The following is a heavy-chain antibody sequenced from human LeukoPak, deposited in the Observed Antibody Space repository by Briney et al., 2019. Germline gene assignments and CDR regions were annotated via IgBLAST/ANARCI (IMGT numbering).Heavy chain of an antibody. CDR2: IYSGGST. CDR3: ARIYPRLAAAGN. D-gene: IGHD6-13*01. CDR1: GFTFNSYE. V-gene: IGHV3-66*01. J-gene: IGHJ4*02. Sequence: QTGGSLRLSCAASGFTFNSYEMNWVRQAPGKGLEWVSVIYSGGSTYYADSVKGRFTISRDNSKNTLYLQMNSLRADDTAVYYCARIYPRLAAAGNWGQGTLVTVSS.